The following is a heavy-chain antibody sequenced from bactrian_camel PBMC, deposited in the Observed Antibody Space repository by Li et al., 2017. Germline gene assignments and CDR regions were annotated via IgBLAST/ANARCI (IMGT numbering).Heavy chain of an antibody. CDR2: TNYGGVSA. CDR1: GFTFSSYA. CDR3: TKSMAGGQHKEPLVFADFGY. D-gene: IGHD1*01. V-gene: IGHV3S31*01. J-gene: IGHJ6*01. Sequence: DVQLVESGGGLVQPGGSLRFSCVASGFTFSSYAMGWVRQAPGKGLEWVSGTNYGGVSAYYAESVKGRFTISRDNAKNTLYLQMNSLKSEDTARYFCTKSMAGGQHKEPLVFADFGYWGQGTQVTVS.